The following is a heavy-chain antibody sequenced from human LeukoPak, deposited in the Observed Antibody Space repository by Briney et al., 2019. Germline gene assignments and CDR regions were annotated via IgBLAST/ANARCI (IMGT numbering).Heavy chain of an antibody. CDR3: ARTYSSSSHLDY. CDR2: INHSGST. D-gene: IGHD6-6*01. V-gene: IGHV4-34*01. CDR1: GGSFSGYY. J-gene: IGHJ4*02. Sequence: SETLSLTCAVYGGSFSGYYWSWIRQPPGKGLEWIGEINHSGSTNYNPSLKSRVTISVDTSKNQFSLKLSSVTAADTAVYYCARTYSSSSHLDYWGQGTLVTVSS.